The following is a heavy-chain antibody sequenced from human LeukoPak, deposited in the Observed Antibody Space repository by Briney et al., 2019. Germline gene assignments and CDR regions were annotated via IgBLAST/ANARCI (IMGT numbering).Heavy chain of an antibody. J-gene: IGHJ4*02. CDR3: AKDIAVAGNYFDY. CDR1: GFTFSSYS. CDR2: ISGSNSYI. Sequence: GGSLRLSCEASGFTFSSYSMNWVRQAPGKGLEWVSSISGSNSYIYYADSVKGRFTISRDNSKNTLYLQMNSLRAEDTAVYYCAKDIAVAGNYFDYWGQGTLVTVSS. D-gene: IGHD6-19*01. V-gene: IGHV3-21*01.